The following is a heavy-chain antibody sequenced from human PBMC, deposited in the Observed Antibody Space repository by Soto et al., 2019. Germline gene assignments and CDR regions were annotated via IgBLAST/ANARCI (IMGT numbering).Heavy chain of an antibody. CDR2: ISSSGSTI. CDR1: GFTFSSYE. D-gene: IGHD6-6*01. V-gene: IGHV3-48*03. CDR3: ARDTQPLSSVYWYFDL. J-gene: IGHJ2*01. Sequence: PGGSLRLSCAASGFTFSSYEMNWVRQAPGKGLEWVSYISSSGSTIYYADSVKGRFTISRDNAKNSLYLQMNSLRAGDTAVYYCARDTQPLSSVYWYFDLWGRGTLVTVSS.